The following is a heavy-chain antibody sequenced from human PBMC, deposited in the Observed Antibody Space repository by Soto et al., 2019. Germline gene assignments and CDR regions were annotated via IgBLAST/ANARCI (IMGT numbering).Heavy chain of an antibody. J-gene: IGHJ6*02. CDR3: ARLSGDDSSGYYYQGGYYGMDV. CDR2: IYPGDSDT. CDR1: GYSFTSYW. V-gene: IGHV5-51*01. Sequence: GESLKISCKASGYSFTSYWIGCVRQMHGKGLEWMGIIYPGDSDTRYSPSFQGQVTISADKSISTAYLQWSSLKASDTAMYYCARLSGDDSSGYYYQGGYYGMDVWGQGTTVTVSS. D-gene: IGHD3-22*01.